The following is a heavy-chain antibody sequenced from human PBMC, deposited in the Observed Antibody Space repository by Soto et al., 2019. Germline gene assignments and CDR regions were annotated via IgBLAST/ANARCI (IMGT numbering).Heavy chain of an antibody. CDR3: ARDPWAADY. V-gene: IGHV3-66*01. J-gene: IGHJ4*02. CDR2: IYSGGST. CDR1: GFTVSTKY. D-gene: IGHD3-16*01. Sequence: EVQLVESGGGLVQPGGSLRLSCAASGFTVSTKYMSWVRQAPGKGLEWVSVIYSGGSTFYADSVRGRFTISRYNTKNTVNLQMNSLRAEDTAVYYYARDPWAADYWGQGTLVTVSS.